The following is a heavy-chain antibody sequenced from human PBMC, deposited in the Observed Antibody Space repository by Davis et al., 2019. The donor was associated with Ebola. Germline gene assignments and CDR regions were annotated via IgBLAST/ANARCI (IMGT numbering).Heavy chain of an antibody. CDR2: IYTGDSDT. CDR3: ASLRRTITGMDDAFDI. V-gene: IGHV5-51*01. D-gene: IGHD2-8*02. Sequence: GESLKISCTDSGNSFASHWIGWVRQMPGKGLEWMGIIYTGDSDTRYSPSFRGQVTISADKSIKTAFLQWSSLKAPDTAMYYCASLRRTITGMDDAFDIWGQGTMVTVSS. CDR1: GNSFASHW. J-gene: IGHJ3*02.